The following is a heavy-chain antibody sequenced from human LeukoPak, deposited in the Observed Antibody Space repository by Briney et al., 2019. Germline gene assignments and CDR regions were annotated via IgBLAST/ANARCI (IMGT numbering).Heavy chain of an antibody. CDR1: GLTFSSYW. J-gene: IGHJ4*02. CDR2: IKQDGGEK. Sequence: GRSQRLSCAASGLTFSSYWMSSARQPPGKGLEWVANIKQDGGEKYYVHSMKGRFTISRDNAKNSLYLQMNSLRAEDTAVYYCARDFLLYRTAPNWGQGTLVTVSS. CDR3: ARDFLLYRTAPN. V-gene: IGHV3-7*01. D-gene: IGHD2-8*01.